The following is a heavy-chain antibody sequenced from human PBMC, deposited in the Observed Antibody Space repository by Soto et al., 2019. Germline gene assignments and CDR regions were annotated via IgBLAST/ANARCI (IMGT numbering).Heavy chain of an antibody. CDR3: ARQRTTVTYFDY. J-gene: IGHJ4*02. D-gene: IGHD4-17*01. CDR1: AYTFTSYY. Sequence: ASVKVSCKASAYTFTSYYMHWVRQAPGQGLEWMGIINPSGGSTSYAQKFQGRVTMTRDTSTSTVYMELSSLRSEDTAVYYCARQRTTVTYFDYWGQGTLVTVSS. V-gene: IGHV1-46*01. CDR2: INPSGGST.